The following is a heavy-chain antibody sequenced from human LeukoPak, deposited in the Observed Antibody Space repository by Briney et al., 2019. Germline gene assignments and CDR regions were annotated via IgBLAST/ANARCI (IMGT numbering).Heavy chain of an antibody. J-gene: IGHJ5*02. CDR3: ARVVGLGYYYDP. CDR2: IYYSGST. V-gene: IGHV4-59*01. CDR1: GGSITSYY. Sequence: PSETLSLTCTVSGGSITSYYWSWIRQPPGKGLEWIGYIYYSGSTNYNPSLKSRVTISVDTSKNQFSLKLSSVTAADTAVYYCARVVGLGYYYDPWGQGTLVTVSS. D-gene: IGHD3-22*01.